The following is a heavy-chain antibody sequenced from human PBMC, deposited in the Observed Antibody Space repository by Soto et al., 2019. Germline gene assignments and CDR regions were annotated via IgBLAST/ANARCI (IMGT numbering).Heavy chain of an antibody. V-gene: IGHV4-34*01. D-gene: IGHD6-19*01. CDR3: ASGVAGTGANYYYSGMDV. Sequence: SETLSVTCAVYGGSFSGYYWSRIRQTPGKGLEWIGEINHSGSTNYNPSLKSRVTISVDTSKNQFSLKLSSVTAADTAVYYCASGVAGTGANYYYSGMDVWGQGTTVTVSS. CDR1: GGSFSGYY. CDR2: INHSGST. J-gene: IGHJ6*02.